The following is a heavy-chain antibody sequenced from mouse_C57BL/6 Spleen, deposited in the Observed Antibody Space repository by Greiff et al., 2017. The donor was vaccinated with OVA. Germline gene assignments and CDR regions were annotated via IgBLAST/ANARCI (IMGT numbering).Heavy chain of an antibody. J-gene: IGHJ1*03. CDR1: GFTFNTYA. CDR3: VRDRYYGSSSHWYFDV. V-gene: IGHV10-3*01. Sequence: EVQLLESGGGLVQPKGSLKLSCAASGFTFNTYAMHWVRQAPGKGLEWVARIRSKSSNYATYYADSVKDRFTISRDDSQSKLYLQMNKLKTEDTAMYYGVRDRYYGSSSHWYFDVWGTGTTVTVSS. CDR2: IRSKSSNYAT. D-gene: IGHD1-1*01.